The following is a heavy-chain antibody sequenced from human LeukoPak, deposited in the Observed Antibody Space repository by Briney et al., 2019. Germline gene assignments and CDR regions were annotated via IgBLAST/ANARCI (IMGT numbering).Heavy chain of an antibody. V-gene: IGHV3-74*01. D-gene: IGHD5-18*01. CDR1: GFTFSSYW. J-gene: IGHJ4*02. CDR3: ARPGYSYGYYFDY. Sequence: GGSLRLSCAASGFTFSSYWMHWVRQAPGKGLVWVSRINSDGSSTSSADSVKGRFTISRDNAKNTLYLQMNSLRAEDTAVYYCARPGYSYGYYFDYWGQGTLVTVSS. CDR2: INSDGSST.